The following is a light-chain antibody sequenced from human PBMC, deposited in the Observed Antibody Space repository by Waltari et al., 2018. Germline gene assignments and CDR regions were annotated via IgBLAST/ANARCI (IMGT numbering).Light chain of an antibody. J-gene: IGKJ4*01. V-gene: IGKV4-1*01. CDR3: QQYYSTPLT. CDR2: WES. Sequence: DIVMTQSPDSLAVSLGERATINCKSSQIFLYSSNNKNYLAWYQQKPGQPPKLLISWESTRESGVPDRFSGSGSGTDFTLTISSLQAEDVAVYYCQQYYSTPLTFGGGTKVEIK. CDR1: QIFLYSSNNKNY.